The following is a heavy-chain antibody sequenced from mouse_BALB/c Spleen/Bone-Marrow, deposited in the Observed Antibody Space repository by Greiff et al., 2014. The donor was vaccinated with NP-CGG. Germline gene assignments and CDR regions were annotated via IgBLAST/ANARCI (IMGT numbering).Heavy chain of an antibody. CDR1: GHTFTSYW. Sequence: LKESGSELVRPGASVKLSCKASGHTFTSYWMHWVKQRHGQVLEWIGNIYPGSGSTNYDEKFKSKGTLTVDTSSSTAYMHLSSLTSEDSAVYYCTSWDYWGQGTTLTVSS. V-gene: IGHV1S22*01. J-gene: IGHJ2*01. CDR2: IYPGSGST. CDR3: TSWDY.